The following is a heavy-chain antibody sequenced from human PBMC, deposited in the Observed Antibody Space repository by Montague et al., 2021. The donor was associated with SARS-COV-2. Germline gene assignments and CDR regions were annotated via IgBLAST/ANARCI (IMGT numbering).Heavy chain of an antibody. CDR1: GGSFSGYY. D-gene: IGHD3-10*01. J-gene: IGHJ4*02. CDR2: INHSGST. CDR3: ARGARQGYGFRLGSFDS. V-gene: IGHV4-34*01. Sequence: SETLSLTCAVYGGSFSGYYWNWIRQPPGKGLEWIGEINHSGSTNYNPSLKSRVTMSVDTSKNQFSLKLSSVTDADTAVYYCARGARQGYGFRLGSFDSWGQGTLVTVSS.